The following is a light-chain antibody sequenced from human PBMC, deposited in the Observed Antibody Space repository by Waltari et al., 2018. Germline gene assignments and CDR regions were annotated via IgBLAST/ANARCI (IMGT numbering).Light chain of an antibody. CDR1: HGLLHRNGYYY. J-gene: IGKJ2*03. V-gene: IGKV2-28*01. Sequence: DSVTTQSPLSLLVEPGELASISFRSSHGLLHRNGYYYVEWHRQRPGESPQLLIYLGSNRASGVPDRFSGSGSGTDFTLKISRVEAEDAGVYYCLQVLQNTHSFGPGTKLEI. CDR3: LQVLQNTHS. CDR2: LGS.